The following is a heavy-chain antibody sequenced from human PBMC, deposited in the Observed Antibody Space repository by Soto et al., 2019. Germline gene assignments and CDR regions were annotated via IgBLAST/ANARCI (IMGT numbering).Heavy chain of an antibody. CDR2: IKQSGST. Sequence: SETLSITCSFYGGSFSSFFWSWMRQPPGRGLEWIGEIKQSGSTNYNPSLESRVTISLDTSKKEFSLKLSSVTAADTAVYYCARERRVVGGYSSSWYDYFDSWGQGTLVTVSS. V-gene: IGHV4-34*01. CDR1: GGSFSSFF. CDR3: ARERRVVGGYSSSWYDYFDS. J-gene: IGHJ4*02. D-gene: IGHD6-13*01.